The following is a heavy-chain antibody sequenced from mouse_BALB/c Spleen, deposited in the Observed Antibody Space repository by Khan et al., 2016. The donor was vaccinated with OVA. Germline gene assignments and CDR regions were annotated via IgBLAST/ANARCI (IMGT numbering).Heavy chain of an antibody. J-gene: IGHJ2*01. CDR2: ISYSGNT. V-gene: IGHV3-2*02. CDR3: ARTARIKY. D-gene: IGHD1-2*01. Sequence: EVQLVESGPGLVKPSQSLSLTCTVTGYSITSGYGWNWIRQFPGNKLEWMGYISYSGNTNYNPSLKSRISIIRDTSKNQFFLQLNSVTTEDTTTYYCARTARIKYWGQGTTLTVSS. CDR1: GYSITSGYG.